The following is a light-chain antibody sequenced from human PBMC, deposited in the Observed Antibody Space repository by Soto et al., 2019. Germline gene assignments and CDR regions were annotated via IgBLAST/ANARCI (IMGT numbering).Light chain of an antibody. CDR1: QTITY. V-gene: IGKV1-39*01. CDR2: TAS. CDR3: QQRDSVPLT. Sequence: DIQMTQSPSSLSASVGDRVTITCRASQTITYLHWYQQIPGRAPKFLISTASILQSGVPSRFSGSGSGTEFSLTINTLQREEFATYYCQQRDSVPLTFGGGTKVQIK. J-gene: IGKJ4*01.